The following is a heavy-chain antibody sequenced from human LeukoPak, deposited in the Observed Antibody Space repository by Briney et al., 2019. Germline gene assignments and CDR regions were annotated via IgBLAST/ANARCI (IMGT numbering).Heavy chain of an antibody. D-gene: IGHD6-19*01. CDR3: AEGRNDGSGWSDLVAY. Sequence: GGSLRLSCAASRFTFSSYGLHWVRQAPGKGLEWVAVLPYDGSNKYYADSVKGRFTISRDNSKNTLYLQMNSLRAEDTAVYYCAEGRNDGSGWSDLVAYWGQGTLSPSPQ. J-gene: IGHJ4*02. V-gene: IGHV3-30*03. CDR1: RFTFSSYG. CDR2: LPYDGSNK.